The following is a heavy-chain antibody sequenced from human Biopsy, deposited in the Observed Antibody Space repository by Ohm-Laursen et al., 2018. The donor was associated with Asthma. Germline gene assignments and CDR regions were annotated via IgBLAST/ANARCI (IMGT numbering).Heavy chain of an antibody. CDR3: VRDGTDDAFDI. CDR1: GFSFSNFA. CDR2: ISKDASTQ. D-gene: IGHD1-1*01. V-gene: IGHV3-30*01. J-gene: IGHJ3*02. Sequence: SLRLSCTATGFSFSNFAIHWVRQAPGKGLEWVGVISKDASTQDYADSVKGRFTMARDNSKNTLDLQMNSLREEDTAVYYCVRDGTDDAFDIWGQGAVVSVSS.